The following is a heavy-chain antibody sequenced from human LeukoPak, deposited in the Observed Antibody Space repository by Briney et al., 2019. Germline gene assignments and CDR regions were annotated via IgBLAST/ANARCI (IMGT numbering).Heavy chain of an antibody. J-gene: IGHJ4*02. Sequence: GGSLRLSCAASGFTFSSYWMSWVRQAPGKGLEWVANIKQDGSEKYYVDSVKGRFTISRDNAKNSLYLQMNSLRAEDTALYYCAADSTAYYYAFWGQGTLVTVSS. CDR1: GFTFSSYW. D-gene: IGHD3-22*01. CDR3: AADSTAYYYAF. CDR2: IKQDGSEK. V-gene: IGHV3-7*01.